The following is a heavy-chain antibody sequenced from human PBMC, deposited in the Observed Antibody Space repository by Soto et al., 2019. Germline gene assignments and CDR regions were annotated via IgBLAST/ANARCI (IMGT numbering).Heavy chain of an antibody. Sequence: SETQSLTCIVSGESISSSSYYCGWCRQTPGKGLEWIGSIYYSGRTYYNPSFKSRVTISIDTSKNQFSLKLSSVTATDTAVYYCARQRTTVVTQAYFDHWGRGALVTVSS. D-gene: IGHD2-21*02. CDR2: IYYSGRT. V-gene: IGHV4-39*01. CDR1: GESISSSSYY. CDR3: ARQRTTVVTQAYFDH. J-gene: IGHJ4*02.